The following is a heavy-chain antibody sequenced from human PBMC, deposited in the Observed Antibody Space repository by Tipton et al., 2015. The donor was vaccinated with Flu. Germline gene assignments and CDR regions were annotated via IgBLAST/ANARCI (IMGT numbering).Heavy chain of an antibody. CDR2: INHSGST. D-gene: IGHD3-10*01. Sequence: TLSLTCAVYGGSFSGYYWSWTRQPPGKGLEWIGEINHSGSTNYNPSLKSRVTISVDTSKNQFSLKLSSVTAADTAVYYCARRTKGTMVRGVIVNWFDPWGQGTLVTVSS. J-gene: IGHJ5*02. CDR3: ARRTKGTMVRGVIVNWFDP. CDR1: GGSFSGYY. V-gene: IGHV4-34*01.